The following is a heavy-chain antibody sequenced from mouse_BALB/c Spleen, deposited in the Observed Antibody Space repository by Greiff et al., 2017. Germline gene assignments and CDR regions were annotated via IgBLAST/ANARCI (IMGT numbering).Heavy chain of an antibody. CDR1: GYSFTSYY. CDR3: ARSGLGYWYFDV. V-gene: IGHV1-66*01. J-gene: IGHJ1*01. CDR2: IFPGSGNT. D-gene: IGHD2-4*01. Sequence: QVQLKQSGPELVKPGASVKISCKASGYSFTSYYIHWVKQRPGQGLEWIGWIFPGSGNTKYNEKFKGKATLTADTSSSTAYMQLSSLTSEDSAVYFCARSGLGYWYFDVWGAGTTVTVSA.